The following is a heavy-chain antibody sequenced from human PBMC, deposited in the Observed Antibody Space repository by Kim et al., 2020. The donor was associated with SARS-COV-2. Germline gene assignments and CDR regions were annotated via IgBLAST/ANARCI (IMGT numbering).Heavy chain of an antibody. V-gene: IGHV3-20*01. Sequence: GGSLRLSCAVSGFTFNDYGMSWVRQAPGKGLEWVSGIKRNGDSTGYADSVKGRFTISRDNAKNSLYLQMNSLRAEDTALYHCGRGIMGGPIDFWGQGILVTVSS. CDR3: GRGIMGGPIDF. J-gene: IGHJ4*02. D-gene: IGHD2-15*01. CDR2: IKRNGDST. CDR1: GFTFNDYG.